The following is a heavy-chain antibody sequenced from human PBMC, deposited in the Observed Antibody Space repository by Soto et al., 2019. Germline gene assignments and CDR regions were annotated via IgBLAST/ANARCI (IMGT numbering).Heavy chain of an antibody. Sequence: SETLSLTCTVSGGSISTYYWSWIRQPAGKGLEWIGRIYASGSTNYNPSLKSRVTMSVATSKNQFSLKLSSVTAADTAVYYCARWGMVILPTATAFDYWGQGTLVTASS. CDR2: IYASGST. V-gene: IGHV4-4*07. J-gene: IGHJ4*02. D-gene: IGHD2-2*01. CDR1: GGSISTYY. CDR3: ARWGMVILPTATAFDY.